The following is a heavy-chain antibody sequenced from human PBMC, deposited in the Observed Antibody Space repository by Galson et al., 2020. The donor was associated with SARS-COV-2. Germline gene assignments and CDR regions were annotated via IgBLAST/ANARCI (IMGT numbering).Heavy chain of an antibody. J-gene: IGHJ4*02. D-gene: IGHD6-19*01. V-gene: IGHV2-5*02. CDR2: LYWDDDK. CDR3: AHRTRGYSMGWWGY. Sequence: KMSGPTLVKPTQTLTLTCTFSGFSLSTSGVGEGWIRQPPGKALEWLALLYWDDDKRYSPSLKSRPTITKDTTKNQVVLTMTNMDPVDTATYYCAHRTRGYSMGWWGYWGQGTLVAVSS. CDR1: GFSLSTSGVG.